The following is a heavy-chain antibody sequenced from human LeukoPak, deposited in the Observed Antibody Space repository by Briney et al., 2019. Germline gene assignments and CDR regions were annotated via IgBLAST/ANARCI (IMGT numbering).Heavy chain of an antibody. J-gene: IGHJ4*02. CDR1: GYTLTELS. V-gene: IGHV1-69*13. CDR2: IIPIFGTA. CDR3: ARGSITMVRGVIFGNNFDY. D-gene: IGHD3-10*01. Sequence: ASVKVSCKVSGYTLTELSMHWVRQAPGKGLEWMGGIIPIFGTANYAQKFQGRVTITADESTSTAYMELSSLRSEDTAVYYCARGSITMVRGVIFGNNFDYWGQGTLVTVSS.